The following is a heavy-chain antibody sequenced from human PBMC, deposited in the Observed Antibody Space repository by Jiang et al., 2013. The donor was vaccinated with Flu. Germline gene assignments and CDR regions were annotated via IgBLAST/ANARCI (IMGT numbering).Heavy chain of an antibody. D-gene: IGHD5-12*01. Sequence: SGSGGSTYYADSVKGRFTISRDNSENTLYLQMNSLRAEDTAVYYCAKEEYSGYDVLPRYWGQGTLVTVSS. V-gene: IGHV3-23*01. CDR3: AKEEYSGYDVLPRY. J-gene: IGHJ4*02. CDR2: SGSGGST.